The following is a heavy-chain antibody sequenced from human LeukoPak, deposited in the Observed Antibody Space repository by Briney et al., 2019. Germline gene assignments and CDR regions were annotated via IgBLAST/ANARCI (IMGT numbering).Heavy chain of an antibody. CDR2: VYNSGTT. CDR3: VRDWEGFNFDF. Sequence: SETLSLTCTVSGGSVSSYYWSWVRQPPGEGLEWIAYVYNSGTTNYNPSLKSRVTISVDRSKNQFSLKMNSVTAADTAVYYCVRDWEGFNFDFWGQRTMVTVSS. CDR1: GGSVSSYY. J-gene: IGHJ3*01. V-gene: IGHV4-59*02. D-gene: IGHD1-26*01.